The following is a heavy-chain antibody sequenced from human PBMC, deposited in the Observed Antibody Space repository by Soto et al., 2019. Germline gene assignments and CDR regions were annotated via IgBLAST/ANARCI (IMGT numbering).Heavy chain of an antibody. V-gene: IGHV3-30-3*01. CDR1: GFTFSNYA. Sequence: QVQVVESGGGVVQPGRSLRLSCVASGFTFSNYAMHWVRQAPGKGLEWVAVTSYDGSNKYYADSVKGRFTISRDNSKNTLYLQMNSLRGEDTAVYYCARAPYRWGYYGMDLWGQGTTVTVSS. D-gene: IGHD1-26*01. CDR3: ARAPYRWGYYGMDL. CDR2: TSYDGSNK. J-gene: IGHJ6*02.